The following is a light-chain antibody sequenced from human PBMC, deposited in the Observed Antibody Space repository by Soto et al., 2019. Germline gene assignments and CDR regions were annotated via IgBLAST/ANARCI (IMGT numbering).Light chain of an antibody. CDR2: GAS. J-gene: IGKJ4*01. CDR1: QSVSSN. Sequence: EIVMTHSPATLSVSPGERATLSCRASQSVSSNLAWYQQKPGQAPRLLIYGASTRATGIPARFSGSGSGTEFTLTISSLQSEDFAVYYCQQYNNWPFTFGGGTKV. V-gene: IGKV3-15*01. CDR3: QQYNNWPFT.